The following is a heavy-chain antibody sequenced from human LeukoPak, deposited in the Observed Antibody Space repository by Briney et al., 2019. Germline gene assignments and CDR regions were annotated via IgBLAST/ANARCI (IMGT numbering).Heavy chain of an antibody. Sequence: SQTLSLTCAISGDSFSSNSAAWIWIRQSPSRGLEWLGRTYYRSKWYNDSALSVKSRITINPDTSKNQFSLHLHSVTPEDTAVYYCARGPYGMDVWGQGTTVTVSS. J-gene: IGHJ6*02. V-gene: IGHV6-1*01. CDR3: ARGPYGMDV. CDR1: GDSFSSNSAA. CDR2: TYYRSKWYN.